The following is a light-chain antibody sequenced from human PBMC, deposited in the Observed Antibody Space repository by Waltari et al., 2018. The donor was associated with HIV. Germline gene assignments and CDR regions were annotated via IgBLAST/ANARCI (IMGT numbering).Light chain of an antibody. CDR1: QSITSS. J-gene: IGKJ1*01. CDR2: AAS. Sequence: DIQMTQSPSSLSPSVGDRVTITCRASQSITSSLNWYQQKPGKAPNLLIYAASTLQTGVPSRFSGSGSGTEFTLTISSLQPEDFATYYCQQSYTTPRTFGQGTKVEIK. CDR3: QQSYTTPRT. V-gene: IGKV1-39*01.